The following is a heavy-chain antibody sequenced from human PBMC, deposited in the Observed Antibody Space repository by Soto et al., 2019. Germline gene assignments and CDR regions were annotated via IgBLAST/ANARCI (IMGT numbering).Heavy chain of an antibody. J-gene: IGHJ4*02. CDR2: IDPSDSQT. D-gene: IGHD1-26*01. Sequence: PGESLKISCKGSGYSFAGYWITWVRQKPGKGLEWMGRIDPSDSQTYYSPSFRGHVTISVTKSITTVFLQWSSLRASDTAMYYCARTARAAVGAFFDYWGQGTLVTVSS. CDR3: ARTARAAVGAFFDY. V-gene: IGHV5-10-1*01. CDR1: GYSFAGYW.